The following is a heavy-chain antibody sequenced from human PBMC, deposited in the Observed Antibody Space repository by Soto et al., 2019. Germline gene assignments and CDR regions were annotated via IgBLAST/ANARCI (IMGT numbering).Heavy chain of an antibody. Sequence: QVQLVQSGAEVKKPGSSVRVSCKASGGTFSSYAISWVRQAPGQGLEWMGGIIPIFGTANYAQKFQGRVTITADESTSTAYMGLSSLISEGTVVYYCVGKYYYDSSGGFDIWGQGTIVTVSS. CDR2: IIPIFGTA. V-gene: IGHV1-69*01. CDR3: VGKYYYDSSGGFDI. D-gene: IGHD3-22*01. J-gene: IGHJ3*02. CDR1: GGTFSSYA.